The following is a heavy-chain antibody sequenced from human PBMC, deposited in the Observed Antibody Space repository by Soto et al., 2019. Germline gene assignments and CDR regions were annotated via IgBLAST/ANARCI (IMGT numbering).Heavy chain of an antibody. D-gene: IGHD6-19*01. V-gene: IGHV4-59*01. J-gene: IGHJ4*02. Sequence: QVQLQESGPGLVKPSETLSLTCTVSGDSISSLYWSWIRQPPGKGLEWIGYIYYSGSINYNPSLKSRVTISVDPSKNQFSLRLSSVTAADTAVYYCAKSLWDTSGWKTDYWGQGTLATVSS. CDR2: IYYSGSI. CDR3: AKSLWDTSGWKTDY. CDR1: GDSISSLY.